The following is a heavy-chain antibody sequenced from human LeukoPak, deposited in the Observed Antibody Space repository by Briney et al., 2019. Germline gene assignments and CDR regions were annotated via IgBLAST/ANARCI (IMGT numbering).Heavy chain of an antibody. D-gene: IGHD3-3*01. CDR2: IYHSGTT. J-gene: IGHJ3*02. Sequence: SGTLSLTCAVSGDSISSSHWWSWVRQPPGKGLEWIGRIYHSGTTNYNPSLKSRVTISVDTSKNQFSLKLSSVTAADTAVYYCARDRSRWNDFWTLDAFDIWGQGTMVTVSS. V-gene: IGHV4-4*02. CDR3: ARDRSRWNDFWTLDAFDI. CDR1: GDSISSSHW.